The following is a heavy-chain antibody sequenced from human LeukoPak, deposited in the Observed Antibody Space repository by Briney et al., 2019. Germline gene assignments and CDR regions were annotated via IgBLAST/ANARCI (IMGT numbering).Heavy chain of an antibody. D-gene: IGHD2-21*02. V-gene: IGHV4-4*09. CDR2: IYSSETT. J-gene: IGHJ6*03. CDR1: GASISSDY. Sequence: PSETLSLTCSVSGASISSDYWSWIRQPPGKGLEWIGDIYSSETTKYNPSLRSRATISGDTSKNQFSLKLSSVTAADTAVYYCARHFPYCGGDCPYYYMDVWGKGTTVTVSS. CDR3: ARHFPYCGGDCPYYYMDV.